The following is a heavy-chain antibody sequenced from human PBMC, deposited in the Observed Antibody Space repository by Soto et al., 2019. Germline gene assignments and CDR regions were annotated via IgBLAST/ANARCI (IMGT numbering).Heavy chain of an antibody. V-gene: IGHV4-34*01. D-gene: IGHD6-13*01. CDR1: GGSFSGYY. CDR3: ARERRIGVIAAAHDY. Sequence: QVQLQQWGAGLLKPSETLSLTCAVYGGSFSGYYWSWIRQPPGKGLEWIGEINHSGSTHYNPSLKSRVNISVDTSKNQYSLRLGSVTAADTAVYYCARERRIGVIAAAHDYWGQGTLVTVSS. J-gene: IGHJ4*02. CDR2: INHSGST.